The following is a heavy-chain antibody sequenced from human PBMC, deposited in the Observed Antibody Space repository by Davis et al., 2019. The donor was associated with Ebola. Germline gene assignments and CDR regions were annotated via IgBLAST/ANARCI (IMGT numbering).Heavy chain of an antibody. V-gene: IGHV4-34*01. CDR3: VSLLH. CDR1: GGSISSYY. CDR2: INHSGST. Sequence: SETLSLTCTVSGGSISSYYWSWTRQPPGKGLEWIGEINHSGSTNYNPSLKSRVTISVDTSKNQFSLKLSSVTAADTAMYYCVSLLHWGQGARVTVSS. J-gene: IGHJ4*02.